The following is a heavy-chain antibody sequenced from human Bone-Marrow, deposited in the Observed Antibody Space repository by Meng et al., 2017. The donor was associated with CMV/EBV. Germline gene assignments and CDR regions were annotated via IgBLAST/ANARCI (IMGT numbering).Heavy chain of an antibody. Sequence: YTFTSYARQWVRQAPGQRLEWMGWINAGNGNTKYSQKFQGRVTITRDTSASTAYMELSSLRSEDTAVYYCAREGYYDYVWGSYRYFDYWGQGTLVTVSS. D-gene: IGHD3-16*02. CDR2: INAGNGNT. CDR3: AREGYYDYVWGSYRYFDY. CDR1: YTFTSYA. J-gene: IGHJ4*02. V-gene: IGHV1-3*01.